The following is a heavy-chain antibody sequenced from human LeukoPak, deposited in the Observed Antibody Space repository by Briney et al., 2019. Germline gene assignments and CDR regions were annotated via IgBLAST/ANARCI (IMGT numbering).Heavy chain of an antibody. V-gene: IGHV4-31*03. CDR3: ARGHRGSFGY. CDR2: IYYSGST. J-gene: IGHJ4*02. CDR1: GGSISSGGYY. Sequence: SETLSLTCTVSGGSISSGGYYWSWIRQHPGKGLEWIGYIYYSGSTYYNPSLKSRVTISVDTSKNQFSLKLSSVAAADTAVYYCARGHRGSFGYWGQGTLVTVSS. D-gene: IGHD5-12*01.